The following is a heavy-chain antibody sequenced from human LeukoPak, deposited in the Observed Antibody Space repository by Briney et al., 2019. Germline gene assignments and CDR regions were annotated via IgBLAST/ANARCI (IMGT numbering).Heavy chain of an antibody. CDR1: GGSISSGGYS. CDR3: ARHWYYDFWSGYSGWFDP. Sequence: KASETLSLTCAASGGSISSGGYSWSWIRQPPGKGLEWIGYIYHSGSTYYNPSLKSRVTISVDRSKNQFSLKLSSVTAADTAVYYCARHWYYDFWSGYSGWFDPWGQGTLVTVSS. CDR2: IYHSGST. D-gene: IGHD3-3*01. V-gene: IGHV4-30-2*01. J-gene: IGHJ5*02.